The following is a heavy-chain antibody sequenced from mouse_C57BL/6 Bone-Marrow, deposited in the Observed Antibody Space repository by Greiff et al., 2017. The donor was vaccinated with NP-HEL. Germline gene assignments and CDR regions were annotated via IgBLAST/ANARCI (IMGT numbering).Heavy chain of an antibody. V-gene: IGHV1-54*01. D-gene: IGHD1-1*01. J-gene: IGHJ2*01. CDR2: INPGSGGT. CDR1: GYAFTNYL. Sequence: VQLVESGAELVRPGTSVKVSCKASGYAFTNYLIEWVKQRPGQGLEWIGVINPGSGGTNYNEKFKGKATLTADKSSSTAYMQLSSLTSEDSAVYFCARSFYGSSPCYFDYWGQGTTLTVSS. CDR3: ARSFYGSSPCYFDY.